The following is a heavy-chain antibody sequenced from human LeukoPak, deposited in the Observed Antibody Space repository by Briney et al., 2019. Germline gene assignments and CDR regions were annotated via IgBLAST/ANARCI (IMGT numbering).Heavy chain of an antibody. CDR3: ARSQVVRGAGIDY. CDR2: ISSSGSTI. Sequence: GGSLRLSCAASGFTFSSYEMNWVRQAPGKGLEWVSYISSSGSTIYYADSVKGRFTISRDNAKNSLYLQMNSLRAEDTAVYYCARSQVVRGAGIDYWGQGTLVAVSS. D-gene: IGHD3-10*01. CDR1: GFTFSSYE. J-gene: IGHJ4*02. V-gene: IGHV3-48*03.